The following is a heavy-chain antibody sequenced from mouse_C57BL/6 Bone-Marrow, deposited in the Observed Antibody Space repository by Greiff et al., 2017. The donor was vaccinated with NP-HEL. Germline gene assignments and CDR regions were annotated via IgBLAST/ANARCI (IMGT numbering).Heavy chain of an antibody. CDR1: GFTFSDYG. V-gene: IGHV5-17*01. CDR3: AKAPLGKGAMDY. CDR2: ISSGSSTI. J-gene: IGHJ4*01. Sequence: EVKLMESGGGLVKPGGSLKLSCAASGFTFSDYGMHWVRQAPEKGLEWVAYISSGSSTIYYADTVKGRFTISRDNAKNTLFLQMTSLRSEDTAMYYCAKAPLGKGAMDYWGQGTSVTVSS. D-gene: IGHD6-1*01.